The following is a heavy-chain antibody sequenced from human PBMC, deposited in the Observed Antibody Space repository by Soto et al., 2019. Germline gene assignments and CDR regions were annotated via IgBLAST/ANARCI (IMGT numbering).Heavy chain of an antibody. CDR3: AKEGAPYYDFWSGYPGLGY. J-gene: IGHJ4*02. V-gene: IGHV3-23*01. CDR2: ISGSGGST. D-gene: IGHD3-3*01. Sequence: PGGSLRLSCAASGFTFSSYAMSWVRQAPGKGLEWVSAISGSGGSTYYADSVKGRFTISRDNSKNTLYLQMNSLRAEDTAVYYCAKEGAPYYDFWSGYPGLGYWGQGTLVTVSS. CDR1: GFTFSSYA.